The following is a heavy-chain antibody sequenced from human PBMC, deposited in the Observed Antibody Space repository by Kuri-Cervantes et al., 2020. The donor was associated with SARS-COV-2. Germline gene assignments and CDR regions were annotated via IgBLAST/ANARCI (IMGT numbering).Heavy chain of an antibody. CDR1: GGSISSSNW. Sequence: GSLRLSCAVSGGSISSSNWWSWVRQPPGKGLEWIGEIYHSGSTNYNPSLKSRVTISVDKSKNQFSLKLRSVTAADTAVYYCARWWGTYDYVWGSYRYGYFDYWGQGTLVTVSS. D-gene: IGHD3-16*02. V-gene: IGHV4-4*02. CDR3: ARWWGTYDYVWGSYRYGYFDY. CDR2: IYHSGST. J-gene: IGHJ4*02.